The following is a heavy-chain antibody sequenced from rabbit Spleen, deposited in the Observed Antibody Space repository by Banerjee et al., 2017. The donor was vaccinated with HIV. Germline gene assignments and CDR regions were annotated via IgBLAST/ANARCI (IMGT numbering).Heavy chain of an antibody. CDR3: ARDLAGAIGWNFYL. CDR1: GFSLTSTYY. CDR2: IDAGSSGST. J-gene: IGHJ4*01. D-gene: IGHD4-1*01. Sequence: QQLVESGGGLVKPGASLTLTCIASGFSLTSTYYMCWVRQAPGKGLEWIACIDAGSSGSTYYANSVKGRFTISRDNAQNTVFLQLNSLTASDTATYFCARDLAGAIGWNFYLWGPGTLVTVS. V-gene: IGHV1S40*01.